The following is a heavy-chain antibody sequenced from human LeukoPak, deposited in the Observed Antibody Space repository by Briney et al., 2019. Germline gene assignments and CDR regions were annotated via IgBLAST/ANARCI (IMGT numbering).Heavy chain of an antibody. D-gene: IGHD3-16*01. CDR2: IRSKANSYAT. Sequence: PGGSLKLSCAASGFTFSGPAMHWVRQASGKGLEWVGRIRSKANSYATAYAASVKGRFTISRDDSKNTAYLQMNSLKTEDTAVYYCTTSRIGGAFDIWGQGTMVTVSS. CDR3: TTSRIGGAFDI. V-gene: IGHV3-73*01. CDR1: GFTFSGPA. J-gene: IGHJ3*02.